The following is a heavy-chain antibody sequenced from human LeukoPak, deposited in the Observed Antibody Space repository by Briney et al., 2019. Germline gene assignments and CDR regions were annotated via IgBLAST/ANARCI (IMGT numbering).Heavy chain of an antibody. D-gene: IGHD2-15*01. CDR3: ARLQCTGGTCYSSDAFDL. Sequence: PGGSLRLSCAASGFTFHNYSMNWVRQVPGKGLEWVSSISSSSRHIFFADSVKGRFTIFRDNAKKSLSLQMNSLRAEDTAVYYCARLQCTGGTCYSSDAFDLWGQGTLVTVSS. CDR1: GFTFHNYS. J-gene: IGHJ3*01. V-gene: IGHV3-21*01. CDR2: ISSSSRHI.